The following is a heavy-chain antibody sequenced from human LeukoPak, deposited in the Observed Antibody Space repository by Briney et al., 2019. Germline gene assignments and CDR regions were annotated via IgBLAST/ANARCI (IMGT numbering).Heavy chain of an antibody. J-gene: IGHJ4*02. D-gene: IGHD6-19*01. CDR1: GYSISSNNW. CDR2: INYSGST. Sequence: SETLSLTCAVSGYSISSNNWWAWIRQPPGKGLEWIGCINYSGSTNYNPSLKSRVTISVDTSKNQFSLKVTSVTAADTAVYFCARARSSGWDKYYFDHWGQGTLVTASS. V-gene: IGHV4-28*03. CDR3: ARARSSGWDKYYFDH.